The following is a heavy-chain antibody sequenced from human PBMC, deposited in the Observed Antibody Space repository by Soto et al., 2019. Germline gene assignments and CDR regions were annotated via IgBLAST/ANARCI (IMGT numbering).Heavy chain of an antibody. CDR1: GFAFSSYS. Sequence: GGSLILSCAASGFAFSSYSMNWVRQAPGEGLEWVSSISSSSSYIYYTDSVKGRFTISRDNAKNSLYLQMNSLRAEDTAVYYCARDRLRSEYYYDSSGLFDDWCQGPLVSVSS. D-gene: IGHD3-22*01. CDR2: ISSSSSYI. CDR3: ARDRLRSEYYYDSSGLFDD. V-gene: IGHV3-21*01. J-gene: IGHJ4*02.